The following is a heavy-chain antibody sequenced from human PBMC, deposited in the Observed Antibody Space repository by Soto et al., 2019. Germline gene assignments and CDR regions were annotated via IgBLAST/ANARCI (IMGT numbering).Heavy chain of an antibody. V-gene: IGHV4-30-4*01. D-gene: IGHD3-10*01. CDR2: INYSGST. Sequence: KTSETLSLTCTVSGGSISSGDYYWSWIRQPPGKGLEWIGYINYSGSTYYNPSLKSRVTISVDTSKNQFSLKLSSVTAADTAVYYCARDSGYYGSGSYYKSGGMDVWGQGTTVTVSS. CDR3: ARDSGYYGSGSYYKSGGMDV. CDR1: GGSISSGDYY. J-gene: IGHJ6*02.